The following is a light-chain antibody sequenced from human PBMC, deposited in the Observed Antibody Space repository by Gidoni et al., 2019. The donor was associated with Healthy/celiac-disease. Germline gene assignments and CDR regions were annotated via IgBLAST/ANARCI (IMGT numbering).Light chain of an antibody. V-gene: IGKV1-33*01. Sequence: DIQMTQSPSSLSASVGDRVTITCQASQDIRNYLNWYQQKPGKAPKLLIYDASNLETGVPSRFSGSGSGTDFTFTISILQPEDIVTYYCQQYDNLPFTFGPGTKVEIK. J-gene: IGKJ3*01. CDR3: QQYDNLPFT. CDR1: QDIRNY. CDR2: DAS.